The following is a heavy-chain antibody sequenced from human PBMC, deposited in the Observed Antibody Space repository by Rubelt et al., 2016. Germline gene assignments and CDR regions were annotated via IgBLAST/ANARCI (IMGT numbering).Heavy chain of an antibody. CDR3: AGGCVGADRFDP. CDR2: IYYRGST. Sequence: QVQLQESGPGLVKPSQTLSLTCTVSGGSISSGGYYWSWIRQHPGKGLEWIGYIYYRGSTYYNPSLTSRVTLSVDTSKNQFSLKLSSVTAADTAVYYCAGGCVGADRFDPWGQGTLVTVSS. D-gene: IGHD1-26*01. V-gene: IGHV4-31*03. CDR1: GGSISSGGYY. J-gene: IGHJ5*02.